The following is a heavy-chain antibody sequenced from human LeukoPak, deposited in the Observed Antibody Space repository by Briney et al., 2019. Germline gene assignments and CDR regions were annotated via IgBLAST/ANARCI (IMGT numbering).Heavy chain of an antibody. Sequence: GGSLRLSCAASGFTFSSYAMSWVRQAQGKGLEWVSAISGSGGSTYYADSVKGRFTISRDNSKNTLYLQMNSLRAEDTAVYYCAKEMAAIFGVVTEIRTFDYWGQGTLVTVSS. J-gene: IGHJ4*02. CDR3: AKEMAAIFGVVTEIRTFDY. CDR2: ISGSGGST. CDR1: GFTFSSYA. D-gene: IGHD3-3*01. V-gene: IGHV3-23*01.